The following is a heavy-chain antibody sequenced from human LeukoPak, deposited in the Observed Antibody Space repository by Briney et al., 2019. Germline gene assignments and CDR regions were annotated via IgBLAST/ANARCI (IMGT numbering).Heavy chain of an antibody. D-gene: IGHD6-13*01. CDR1: GVTLSNYA. CDR3: TKDRRGPAAGTWYFDS. J-gene: IGHJ4*02. V-gene: IGHV3-23*01. CDR2: ISSSGSGGNT. Sequence: GGSLRLSCVASGVTLSNYAMSWARQAPGKGLEWVSGISSSGSGGNTYYADSVRGRFTISRDNSKNTVYLQLNSLRAGDTAIYYCTKDRRGPAAGTWYFDSWGQGTLVTVSS.